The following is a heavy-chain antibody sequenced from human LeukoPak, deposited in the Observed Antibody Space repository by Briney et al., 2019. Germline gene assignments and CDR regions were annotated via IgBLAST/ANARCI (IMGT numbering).Heavy chain of an antibody. V-gene: IGHV1-3*01. CDR2: INAGNGNT. CDR3: ARGTTGTTSLDI. J-gene: IGHJ3*02. Sequence: SVKVSCKASGGTFSSYAISWVRQAPGQRLEWMGWINAGNGNTKYSQKFQGRVTITRDTSASTAYMELSSLRSEDTAVYYCARGTTGTTSLDIWGQGTMVTVSS. CDR1: GGTFSSYA. D-gene: IGHD1-7*01.